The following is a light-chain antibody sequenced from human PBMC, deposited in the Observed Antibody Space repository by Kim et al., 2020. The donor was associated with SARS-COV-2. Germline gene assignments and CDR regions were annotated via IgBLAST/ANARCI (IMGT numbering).Light chain of an antibody. J-gene: IGKJ5*01. CDR1: QGSSNY. CDR3: QQYHSYPIT. Sequence: ASVGDRVTITCRASQGSSNYLAWFQQKPGKAPQSLIYAASSLQSGVPSNFDGSGSGTDFTLTISNLQPEDFATYYCQQYHSYPITFGQGTRLEIK. CDR2: AAS. V-gene: IGKV1-16*02.